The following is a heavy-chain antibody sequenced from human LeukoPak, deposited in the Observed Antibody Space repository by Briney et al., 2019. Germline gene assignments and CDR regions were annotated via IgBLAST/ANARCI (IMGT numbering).Heavy chain of an antibody. Sequence: GGSLRLSCAASGFIFSSYSINWVRQAPGKGLEWVSFISSSSSYIYYADSVKGRFTVSRDNAKDSLYLQMNSLRVEDTAVYYCARGTGYSPPQIDCWGQGTLVTVSS. D-gene: IGHD6-13*01. CDR3: ARGTGYSPPQIDC. CDR2: ISSSSSYI. CDR1: GFIFSSYS. J-gene: IGHJ4*02. V-gene: IGHV3-21*01.